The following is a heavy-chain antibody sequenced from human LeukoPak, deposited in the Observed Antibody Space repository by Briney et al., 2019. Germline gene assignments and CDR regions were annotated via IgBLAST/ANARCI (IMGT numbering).Heavy chain of an antibody. CDR2: IYHSGST. CDR1: GGSISSGGYS. J-gene: IGHJ5*02. Sequence: TLSLTCAVSGGSISSGGYSWSWIRQPPGKGLEWIGYIYHSGSTYYNPSLKSRVTISVDRSKNQFSLKLSSVTAADTAVYYCARGVWFDPWGQGTLVTVSS. CDR3: ARGVWFDP. V-gene: IGHV4-30-2*01.